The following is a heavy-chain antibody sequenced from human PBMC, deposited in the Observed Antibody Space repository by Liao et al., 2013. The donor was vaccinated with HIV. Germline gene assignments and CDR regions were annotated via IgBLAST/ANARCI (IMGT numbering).Heavy chain of an antibody. J-gene: IGHJ4*02. Sequence: QVQLHESGPGLVKPSQTLSLTCTVSGDSVNSGNYYWNWIRQSPGKGLEWIGSIYYSGNTYYNPSLKSRVNISLDTSKNQFSLNLTSVTAADTAVYYCARERFAELVITYFDYWGQGTLAIVSS. V-gene: IGHV4-30-4*08. CDR2: IYYSGNT. CDR1: GDSVNSGNYY. CDR3: ARERFAELVITYFDY. D-gene: IGHD3-10*01.